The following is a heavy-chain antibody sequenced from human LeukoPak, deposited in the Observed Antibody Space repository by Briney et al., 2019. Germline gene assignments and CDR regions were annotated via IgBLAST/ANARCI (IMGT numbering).Heavy chain of an antibody. J-gene: IGHJ4*02. CDR3: ARGVVVTLGTYYFDY. Sequence: GSLRLSCAASGFTVSSNYISWVRQAPGKGLEWVSVIYSGGSTYYADSVKGRFTISRDNSKNTLYLQMNSLRVEDTAVYYCARGVVVTLGTYYFDYWGQGTLVTVSS. CDR1: GFTVSSNY. D-gene: IGHD2-21*02. V-gene: IGHV3-53*01. CDR2: IYSGGST.